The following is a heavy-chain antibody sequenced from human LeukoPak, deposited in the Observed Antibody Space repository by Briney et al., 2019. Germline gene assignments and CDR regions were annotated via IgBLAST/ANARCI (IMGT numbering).Heavy chain of an antibody. Sequence: ASVKVSCKASGYTFTGYYMHWVRQAPGQGLEWMGWINPNSGGTNYAQKFQGRVTMTRDTSISTAYMELSRLRSDDTAVYYCASAGLAGSRFGELLIGYFDYWGQGTLVTVSS. CDR2: INPNSGGT. J-gene: IGHJ4*02. CDR3: ASAGLAGSRFGELLIGYFDY. D-gene: IGHD3-10*01. CDR1: GYTFTGYY. V-gene: IGHV1-2*02.